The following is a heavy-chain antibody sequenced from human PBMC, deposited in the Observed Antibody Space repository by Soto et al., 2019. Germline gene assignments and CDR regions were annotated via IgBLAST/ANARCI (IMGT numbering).Heavy chain of an antibody. J-gene: IGHJ5*02. Sequence: QLQLQESGPGLVKPSETLSLTCTVSGGSISSSSSYWGWIRQPPGKGLEWIGSIYYSGNTYYNPSLKSRVTIYLDTSKNQFSLKLTSVTAADTAVYHCARQFTTVTAAWLDPWGQGTLVNVSS. CDR2: IYYSGNT. V-gene: IGHV4-39*01. D-gene: IGHD4-4*01. CDR1: GGSISSSSSY. CDR3: ARQFTTVTAAWLDP.